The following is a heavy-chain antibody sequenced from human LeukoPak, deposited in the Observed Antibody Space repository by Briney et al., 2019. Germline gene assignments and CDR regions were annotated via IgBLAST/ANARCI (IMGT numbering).Heavy chain of an antibody. D-gene: IGHD3-22*01. CDR3: ARDVLPKYDSSGYYYNY. J-gene: IGHJ4*02. V-gene: IGHV3-7*01. CDR1: GFTFSSYW. Sequence: GGSLRLSCAASGFTFSSYWMSWVRQAPGKGLEWVANIKQDGSEKYYVDYVKGRFTISRDNAKNSLYLQMNSLRAEDTAVYYCARDVLPKYDSSGYYYNYWGQGTLVTVSS. CDR2: IKQDGSEK.